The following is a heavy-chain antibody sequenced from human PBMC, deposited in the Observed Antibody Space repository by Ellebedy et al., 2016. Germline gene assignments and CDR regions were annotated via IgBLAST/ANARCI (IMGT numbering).Heavy chain of an antibody. CDR2: LSGSGPKT. CDR1: GFTFKTYA. J-gene: IGHJ2*01. CDR3: AKHETDGDYYFDL. Sequence: GESLKISXAASGFTFKTYAMSWVRQAPGEGLEWVSTLSGSGPKTYYAYSVQGRFTISRDNSKSTLYLQMNSLRAEDTAVYYCAKHETDGDYYFDLWGRGTLVTVSS. D-gene: IGHD2-21*01. V-gene: IGHV3-23*01.